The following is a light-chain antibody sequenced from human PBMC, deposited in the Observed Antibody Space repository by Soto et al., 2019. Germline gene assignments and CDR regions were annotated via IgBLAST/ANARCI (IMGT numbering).Light chain of an antibody. Sequence: DIQMTQSPSSVSASVGDRVTITCRASQDISNSLAWYQQKPGKAPKLLIYAASSLQSGVPSRFSGSGSGTDFTLTISSLQPEDFVTYYCQQADSFPLTFGGGTKVEIK. CDR2: AAS. V-gene: IGKV1D-12*01. CDR3: QQADSFPLT. CDR1: QDISNS. J-gene: IGKJ4*01.